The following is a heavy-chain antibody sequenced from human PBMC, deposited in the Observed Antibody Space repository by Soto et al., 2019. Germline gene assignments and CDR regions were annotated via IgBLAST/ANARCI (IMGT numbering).Heavy chain of an antibody. J-gene: IGHJ6*02. CDR1: GFIFSKYG. CDR3: AILGLPDVRVSTVLDV. Sequence: QVQLVESGGGVVQPGRSPTLSCAASGFIFSKYGVHWVRQTPGKGLEWVALISYDGGHKFYTDSVKGRFTISRDNSKNTLLLQMNSLRAEDTAVYYCAILGLPDVRVSTVLDVWGQGTTVIVSS. D-gene: IGHD2-15*01. V-gene: IGHV3-30*03. CDR2: ISYDGGHK.